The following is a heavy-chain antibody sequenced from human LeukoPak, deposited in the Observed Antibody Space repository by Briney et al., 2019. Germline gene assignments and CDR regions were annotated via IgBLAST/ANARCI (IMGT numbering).Heavy chain of an antibody. CDR2: IYTSGST. V-gene: IGHV4-4*07. CDR1: GGSISSYY. Sequence: SETLSLTCTVSGGSISSYYWSWLRHPAGKGLEWLGRIYTSGSTNYNPPLKSRVTMSVDTSKTQFSLKLSSVTAADTAVYYCARGRPYSGSLRYYFDYWGQGTLVTVSS. J-gene: IGHJ4*02. CDR3: ARGRPYSGSLRYYFDY. D-gene: IGHD1-26*01.